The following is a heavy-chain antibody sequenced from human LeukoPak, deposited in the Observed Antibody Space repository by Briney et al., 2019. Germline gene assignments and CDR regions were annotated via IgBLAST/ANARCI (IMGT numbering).Heavy chain of an antibody. CDR3: AKRATDDSLDI. CDR2: IATNGGSI. J-gene: IGHJ3*02. V-gene: IGHV3-64D*06. CDR1: GFTFSSFG. D-gene: IGHD5-12*01. Sequence: GGSLRLSCSASGFTFSSFGMHWVSQAPGKGLEYVSSIATNGGSIVYADSVRGRFTISRDNSKNALYLQMSSLRAEDTAVYYCAKRATDDSLDIWGQGTMVTVSS.